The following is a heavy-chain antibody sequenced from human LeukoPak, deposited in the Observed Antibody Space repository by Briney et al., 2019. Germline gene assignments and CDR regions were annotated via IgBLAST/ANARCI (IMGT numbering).Heavy chain of an antibody. CDR1: GGTFSSYA. J-gene: IGHJ5*02. V-gene: IGHV1-69*04. CDR2: IIPILGIA. D-gene: IGHD6-13*01. CDR3: ARDPPPPRLIAAAGRRAPDWFDP. Sequence: ALVKVSCKASGGTFSSYAISWVRQAPGQGLEWMGRIIPILGIANYAQKFQGRVTITADKSTSTAYMELSSLRSEDTAVYYCARDPPPPRLIAAAGRRAPDWFDPWGQGTLVTVSS.